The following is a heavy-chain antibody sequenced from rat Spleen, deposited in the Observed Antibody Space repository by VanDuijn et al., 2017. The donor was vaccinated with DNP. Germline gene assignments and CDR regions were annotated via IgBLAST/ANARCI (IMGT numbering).Heavy chain of an antibody. CDR2: ISYSGRT. Sequence: EVQLQESGPGLVKPSQSLSLTCSVTGYSITSHYWGWIRKFPGNKMEYIGHISYSGRTHYNPSLKSRISITRDTSKNQFFLQLNSVTTEDTATYYCARWGDYFDYWGQGVMVTVSS. CDR1: GYSITSHY. J-gene: IGHJ2*01. V-gene: IGHV3-1*01. CDR3: ARWGDYFDY.